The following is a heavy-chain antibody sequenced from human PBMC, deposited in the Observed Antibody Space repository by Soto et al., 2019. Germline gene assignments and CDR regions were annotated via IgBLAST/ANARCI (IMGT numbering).Heavy chain of an antibody. CDR3: ARQDVENGMDV. V-gene: IGHV5-51*01. Sequence: GESVKISCKGSGYRFTNYWIGWVRQMPGKGLEWMGIINPGDWDTRYSQSFQGQVMSDHKSINTVYLQCSSLKASDSGMCYCARQDVENGMDVWGQGTPVTLSS. CDR2: INPGDWDT. CDR1: GYRFTNYW. J-gene: IGHJ6*02.